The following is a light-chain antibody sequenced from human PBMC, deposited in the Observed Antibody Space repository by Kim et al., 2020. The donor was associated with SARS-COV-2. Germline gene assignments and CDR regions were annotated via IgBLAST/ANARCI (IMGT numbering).Light chain of an antibody. Sequence: DIPMTQSPSSLSASVGDRVTITCQASQDISNYLNWYQQKPGKAPKLLIYDASNLETGVPSRFSGSGSGTDFTFTISSLQPEDIATYYCQHYDNLPLTFRGGTKVDIK. V-gene: IGKV1-33*01. CDR3: QHYDNLPLT. CDR1: QDISNY. J-gene: IGKJ4*01. CDR2: DAS.